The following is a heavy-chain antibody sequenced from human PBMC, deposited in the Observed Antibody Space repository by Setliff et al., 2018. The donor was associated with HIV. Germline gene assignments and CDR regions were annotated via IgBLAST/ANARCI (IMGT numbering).Heavy chain of an antibody. CDR1: GGSISSHC. CDR3: ARGAYNWNYRKIGGAFDI. D-gene: IGHD1-7*01. V-gene: IGHV4-4*08. J-gene: IGHJ3*02. CDR2: IYTSGST. Sequence: SETLSLTCTVSGGSISSHCWSWIRQSPGKALEWIGYIYTSGSTNYNPSLKSRVTISVDTSKNQFSLKLSSVTAADTAVYYCARGAYNWNYRKIGGAFDIWGQGTMVTVSS.